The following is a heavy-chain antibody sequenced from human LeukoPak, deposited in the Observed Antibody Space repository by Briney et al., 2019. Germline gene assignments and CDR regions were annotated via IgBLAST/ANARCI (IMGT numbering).Heavy chain of an antibody. CDR3: AKDPGYYDSSGYYLSHIDY. J-gene: IGHJ4*02. D-gene: IGHD3-22*01. CDR1: GFTFSSYA. Sequence: PGGSLRLSCAASGFTFSSYAMSWVRQAPGKGLEWVSAISGSGGSTYYADSVKGRFTISRDNSKNTLYLQMNGLRAEDTAVYYCAKDPGYYDSSGYYLSHIDYWGQGTLVTVSS. CDR2: ISGSGGST. V-gene: IGHV3-23*01.